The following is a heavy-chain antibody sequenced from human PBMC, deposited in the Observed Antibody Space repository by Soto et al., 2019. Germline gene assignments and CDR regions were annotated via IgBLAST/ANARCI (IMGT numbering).Heavy chain of an antibody. V-gene: IGHV3-30-3*01. D-gene: IGHD3-22*01. CDR3: ARRALIYDTVVSLSPHFDH. J-gene: IGHJ4*02. CDR1: GFTLGRYG. Sequence: PGGSLTLSCAAAGFTLGRYGFCWVRQAAGKGLGWVAVMSYDASKKHYPASVKGRFTIYRHNSTTTLYMQMNRLRPEDTAVYYCARRALIYDTVVSLSPHFDHWGQGAQGPVSS. CDR2: MSYDASKK.